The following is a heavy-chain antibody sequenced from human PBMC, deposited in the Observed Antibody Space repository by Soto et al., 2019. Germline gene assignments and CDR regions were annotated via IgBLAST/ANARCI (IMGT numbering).Heavy chain of an antibody. Sequence: QVQLVQSGAEVKKPGASVKVSCKASGYTFTSYYMHWVRQAPGQGLEWMGIINPSGGSTSYAQKFQGRVTMNRDTSTSTVYMELSSLRSEDTAVYYCARDKGDCSGGSCYLFDYWGQGTLVTVSS. V-gene: IGHV1-46*03. CDR2: INPSGGST. CDR3: ARDKGDCSGGSCYLFDY. D-gene: IGHD2-15*01. J-gene: IGHJ4*02. CDR1: GYTFTSYY.